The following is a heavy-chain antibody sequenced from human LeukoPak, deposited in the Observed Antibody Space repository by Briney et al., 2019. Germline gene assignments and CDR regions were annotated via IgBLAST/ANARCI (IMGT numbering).Heavy chain of an antibody. J-gene: IGHJ4*02. CDR2: ISYDGSNK. CDR1: GFTFSSYG. V-gene: IGHV3-30*18. CDR3: AKDWERWLQFMGDY. D-gene: IGHD5-24*01. Sequence: GRSLRLSCAASGFTFSSYGMHWVRQAPGKGLESVAVISYDGSNKYYADSVKGRFTISRDNSKNTLYLQMNSLRAEDTAVYYCAKDWERWLQFMGDYWGQGTLVTVSS.